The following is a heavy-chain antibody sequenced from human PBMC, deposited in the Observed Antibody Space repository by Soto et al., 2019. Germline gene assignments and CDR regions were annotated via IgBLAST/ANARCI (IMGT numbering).Heavy chain of an antibody. J-gene: IGHJ4*02. CDR1: GFTFNNYA. Sequence: GGSLRLSCAASGFTFNNYAMNWVHQAPGKGLEWVSAISGSGGGTYYAASVKGRFTISRDNSKNTPYLQMDSLRAEDTAVYSCAKAGHVLVLTSIFFDHWGQGTLVTVSS. D-gene: IGHD2-21*02. CDR2: ISGSGGGT. CDR3: AKAGHVLVLTSIFFDH. V-gene: IGHV3-23*01.